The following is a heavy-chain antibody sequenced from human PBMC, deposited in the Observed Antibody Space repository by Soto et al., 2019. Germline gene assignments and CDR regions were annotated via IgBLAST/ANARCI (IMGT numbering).Heavy chain of an antibody. J-gene: IGHJ6*02. CDR2: ISGSGGST. CDR3: ARGYGSNYYYYYGMDV. CDR1: GFTFSSYA. D-gene: IGHD3-10*01. V-gene: IGHV3-23*01. Sequence: GGSLRLSCAASGFTFSSYAMSWVRQAPGKGLEWVSAISGSGGSTYYADSVKGRFTISRDNSKNTLYLQMNSLRAEDTAVYYCARGYGSNYYYYYGMDVWGQGTTVTVSS.